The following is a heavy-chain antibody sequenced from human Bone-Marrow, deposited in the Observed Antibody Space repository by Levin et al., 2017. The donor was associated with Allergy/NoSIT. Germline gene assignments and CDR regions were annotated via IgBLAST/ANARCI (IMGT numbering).Heavy chain of an antibody. J-gene: IGHJ4*02. Sequence: GESLKISCAASGFTFAAYGMNWVRQAPGKGLEWVAGIIGSGGSTSYADSVKGRFTISRDNSKNTLSLLMNNLRAEDTAIYFCATDIVIVSAPYSFDYWGQGARVTVSS. D-gene: IGHD2/OR15-2a*01. CDR1: GFTFAAYG. V-gene: IGHV3-23*01. CDR3: ATDIVIVSAPYSFDY. CDR2: IIGSGGST.